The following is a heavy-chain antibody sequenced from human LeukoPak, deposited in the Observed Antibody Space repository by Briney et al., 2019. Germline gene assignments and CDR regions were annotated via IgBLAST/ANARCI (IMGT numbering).Heavy chain of an antibody. CDR3: ASSNNYVWFDP. V-gene: IGHV4-4*02. CDR2: VYHDGNT. J-gene: IGHJ5*02. Sequence: SETLSLTCAVSGGSISSGTWWSWVRQPPGKGLEWIGEVYHDGNTKYSPSFRSRVTMSVDNSKSQFSLELSSVTAADTAVYYCASSNNYVWFDPWGQGALVTVSS. CDR1: GGSISSGTW. D-gene: IGHD4-11*01.